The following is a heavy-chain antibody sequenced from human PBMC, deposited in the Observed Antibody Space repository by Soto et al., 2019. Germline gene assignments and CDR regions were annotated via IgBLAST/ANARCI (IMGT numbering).Heavy chain of an antibody. CDR1: GFTFSSYS. J-gene: IGHJ6*03. CDR3: ARIGDWSGGSCYYYYYYMDV. D-gene: IGHD2-15*01. Sequence: EVQLVESGGGLVKPGGSLRLSCAASGFTFSSYSMNWVRQAPGKGLEWVSSISSSSSYIYYADSVKGRFTISRDNAKNSLYLQMNSLRAEDTAVYYCARIGDWSGGSCYYYYYYMDVWGKGTTVTVSS. V-gene: IGHV3-21*01. CDR2: ISSSSSYI.